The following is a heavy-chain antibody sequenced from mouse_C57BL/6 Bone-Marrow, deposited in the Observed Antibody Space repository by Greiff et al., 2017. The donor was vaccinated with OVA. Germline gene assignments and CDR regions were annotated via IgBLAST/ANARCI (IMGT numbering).Heavy chain of an antibody. CDR1: GYTFTSYW. V-gene: IGHV1-7*01. J-gene: IGHJ3*01. CDR3: ARGLRGISGSSRPWFAY. CDR2: INPSSGYT. Sequence: VQLQESGAELAKPGASVKLSCKASGYTFTSYWMHWVKQRPGQGLEWIGYINPSSGYTKYNQKFKDKATLTADKSSSTAYMQLSSLTYEDAAVYYCARGLRGISGSSRPWFAYWGQGTLVTVSA. D-gene: IGHD1-1*01.